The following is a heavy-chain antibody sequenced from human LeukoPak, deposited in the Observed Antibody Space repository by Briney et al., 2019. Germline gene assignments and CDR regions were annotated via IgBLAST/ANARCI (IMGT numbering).Heavy chain of an antibody. CDR3: ARRISYMDV. D-gene: IGHD2/OR15-2a*01. V-gene: IGHV4-59*11. CDR1: GVSISSHY. Sequence: SETLSLTCTVSGVSISSHYWSWIRQPPGKGLEWIGYIYGSGGTNYNPSLKSRVTVAGDTSKNQVSLKVRSVTAADTAVYYCARRISYMDVWGNGTTVTVSS. J-gene: IGHJ6*03. CDR2: IYGSGGT.